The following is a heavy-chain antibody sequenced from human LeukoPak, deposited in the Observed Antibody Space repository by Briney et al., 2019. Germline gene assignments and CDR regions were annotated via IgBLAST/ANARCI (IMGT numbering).Heavy chain of an antibody. CDR1: GYTFTSYG. CDR2: ISAYNGNT. J-gene: IGHJ3*02. D-gene: IGHD2-2*01. CDR3: ARDRANIVVVPAAIGPHDAFDI. V-gene: IGHV1-18*01. Sequence: KPGASVNVSCKASGYTFTSYGISWVRQAPGQGLEWMGWISAYNGNTNYAQKLQGRVTMTTDTSTSTAYMELRSLRSDDTAVYYCARDRANIVVVPAAIGPHDAFDIWGQGTMVTVSS.